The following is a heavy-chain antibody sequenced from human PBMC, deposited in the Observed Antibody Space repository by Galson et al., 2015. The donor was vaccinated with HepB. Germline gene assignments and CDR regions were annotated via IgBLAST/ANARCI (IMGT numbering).Heavy chain of an antibody. Sequence: LRLSCAASGFTFSSYAMHWVRQAPGKGLEWVAVISYDGSNKYYADSVKGRFTISRDNSKNTLYLQMNSLRAEDTAVYYCARGYTAMPFDYWGQGTLVTVSS. CDR1: GFTFSSYA. D-gene: IGHD5-18*01. CDR2: ISYDGSNK. CDR3: ARGYTAMPFDY. J-gene: IGHJ4*02. V-gene: IGHV3-30*04.